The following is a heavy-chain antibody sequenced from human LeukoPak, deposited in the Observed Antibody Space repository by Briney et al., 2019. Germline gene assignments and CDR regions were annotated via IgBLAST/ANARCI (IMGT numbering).Heavy chain of an antibody. J-gene: IGHJ4*02. CDR1: GGSFSGYY. CDR3: ARDPDMTGGY. CDR2: INHSGST. D-gene: IGHD4-23*01. Sequence: PSETLSLTCAVYGGSFSGYYWSWTRQPPGKGLEWIGEINHSGSTNYNPSLKSRVTISVDTSKNQFSLKLSSVTAADTAVYYCARDPDMTGGYWGQGTLVTVSS. V-gene: IGHV4-34*01.